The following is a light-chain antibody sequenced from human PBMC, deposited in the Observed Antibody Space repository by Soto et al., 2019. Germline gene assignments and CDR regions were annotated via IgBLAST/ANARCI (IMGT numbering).Light chain of an antibody. J-gene: IGKJ1*01. V-gene: IGKV3-15*01. CDR3: QQRSNWPPWT. CDR2: GAS. Sequence: EIVMMQSPATLSVSPGERATLSCRASQIIANNLAWYQQKPGQAPRLLIYGASTRAPGIPARFSGSGSGTDFTLTISSLEPEDFAVYYCQQRSNWPPWTFGQGTKVDIK. CDR1: QIIANN.